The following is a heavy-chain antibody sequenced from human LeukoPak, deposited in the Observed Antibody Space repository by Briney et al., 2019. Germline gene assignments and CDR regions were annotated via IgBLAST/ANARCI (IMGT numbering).Heavy chain of an antibody. CDR3: ARGGGSTGDAFDI. V-gene: IGHV4-59*08. CDR2: IYYSGST. CDR1: GGSISSYY. Sequence: SETLSLTCTVSGGSISSYYWSWIRQPPGKGLEWIGYIYYSGSTNYNPSLKSRVTISVDTSKNQFSLKLSPVTAADTAVYYCARGGGSTGDAFDIWGQGTMVTVSS. D-gene: IGHD3-16*01. J-gene: IGHJ3*02.